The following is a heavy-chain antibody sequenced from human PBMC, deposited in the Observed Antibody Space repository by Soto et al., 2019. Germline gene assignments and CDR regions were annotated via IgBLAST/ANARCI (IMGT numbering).Heavy chain of an antibody. CDR1: GGSVTSGTYY. V-gene: IGHV4-61*01. CDR3: ARGGGYDSFDF. J-gene: IGHJ4*02. D-gene: IGHD2-15*01. CDR2: ISYSGST. Sequence: SETLSLTCTVSGGSVTSGTYYWSWIRQPPGKGLEWIGYISYSGSTNYNSSLKSRVTISKDTSENQFSLKLSSVTAADTAVYYCARGGGYDSFDFWGQGIQVTAPQ.